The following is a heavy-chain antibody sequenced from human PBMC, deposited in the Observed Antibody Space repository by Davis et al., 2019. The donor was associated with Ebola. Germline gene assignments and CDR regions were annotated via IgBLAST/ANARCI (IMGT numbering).Heavy chain of an antibody. CDR1: GGTIKNYY. CDR2: INYSGST. D-gene: IGHD3-22*01. Sequence: SETLTLTCRVSGGTIKNYYRSWIRQPPGRGLEWIGYINYSGSTSYNPSLKSRVTISMDTSKNNDSLRLSSVTAADTAVYYCAGWEYDSGGYYLGHWGQGTLVTVSS. J-gene: IGHJ4*02. CDR3: AGWEYDSGGYYLGH. V-gene: IGHV4-59*08.